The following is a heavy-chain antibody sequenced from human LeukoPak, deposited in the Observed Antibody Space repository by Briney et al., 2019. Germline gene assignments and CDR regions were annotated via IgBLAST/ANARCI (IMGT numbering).Heavy chain of an antibody. Sequence: PSETLSLTCSLSGDSISSFYWSWIRQPPGKGLEWIGFAYYNGDTKQNPSLKGRATLSVDTSKSQFSLKLTSVTAADTAVYYCAGFKSGPAFEYWGQGTLVTVSS. J-gene: IGHJ4*02. CDR3: AGFKSGPAFEY. V-gene: IGHV4-59*01. CDR2: AYYNGDT. CDR1: GDSISSFY.